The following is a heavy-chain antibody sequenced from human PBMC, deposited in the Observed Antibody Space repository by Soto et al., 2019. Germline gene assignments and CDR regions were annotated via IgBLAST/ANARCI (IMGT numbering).Heavy chain of an antibody. J-gene: IGHJ2*01. D-gene: IGHD3-22*01. CDR2: IGTAGDT. CDR3: ARAFYDSSGYLSQIYWYFDL. V-gene: IGHV3-13*01. CDR1: GFTFSSYD. Sequence: GGSLILSCAASGFTFSSYDMHWVRQATGKGLEWVSAIGTAGDTYYPGSVKGRFTISRENAKNSLYLQMNSLRAEDTAVYYCARAFYDSSGYLSQIYWYFDLWGRGTLVTVSS.